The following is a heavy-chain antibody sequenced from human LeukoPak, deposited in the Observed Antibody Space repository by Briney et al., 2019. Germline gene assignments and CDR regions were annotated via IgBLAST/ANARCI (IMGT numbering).Heavy chain of an antibody. D-gene: IGHD2-2*01. V-gene: IGHV3-21*01. J-gene: IGHJ4*02. CDR2: ISSSSSHI. CDR3: ARADCSSTRCSYYFDY. Sequence: KSGGSLRLSCAASGSTFSSHSMNWVRQAPGKGLEWVSSISSSSSHINYADSVKGRFTISRDDAKNSLYLQMNSLRAEDTAVYYCARADCSSTRCSYYFDYWGQGTLDTVSS. CDR1: GSTFSSHS.